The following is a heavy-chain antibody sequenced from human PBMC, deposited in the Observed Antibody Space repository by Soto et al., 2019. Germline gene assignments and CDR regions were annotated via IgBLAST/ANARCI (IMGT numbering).Heavy chain of an antibody. V-gene: IGHV4-34*01. CDR1: DGSFSGYY. J-gene: IGHJ4*02. Sequence: SETLSLTCAVYDGSFSGYYWSWIRQPPGKGLEWIGEINHSGTTYYNLSLKSRVTISVDRSKNQFSLNLSSVTAADTAVYYCARHFSVDYFDYWGQGALVTVSS. CDR2: INHSGTT. CDR3: ARHFSVDYFDY.